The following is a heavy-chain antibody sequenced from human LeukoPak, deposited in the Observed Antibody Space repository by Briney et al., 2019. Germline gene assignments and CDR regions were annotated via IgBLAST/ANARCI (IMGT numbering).Heavy chain of an antibody. CDR3: ARAVSGGMDV. CDR2: INHSGST. V-gene: IGHV4-34*01. D-gene: IGHD4-11*01. CDR1: GGSFSGYY. Sequence: SETLSLTCAVYGGSFSGYYWSWIRQPPGKGLEWSGEINHSGSTHYNPSLKSRVTISVDTSKNQFSLKLSSVTAADTAVYYCARAVSGGMDVWGQGTTVTVSS. J-gene: IGHJ6*02.